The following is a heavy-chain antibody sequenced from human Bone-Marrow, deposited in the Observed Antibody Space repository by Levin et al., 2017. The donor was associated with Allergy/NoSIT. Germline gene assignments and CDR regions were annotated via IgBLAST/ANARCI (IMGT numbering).Heavy chain of an antibody. V-gene: IGHV4-59*02. CDR1: GASVDSDY. CDR2: ASSSGRT. CDR3: ARDSGDFYGGFDI. D-gene: IGHD4/OR15-4a*01. J-gene: IGHJ3*02. Sequence: SETLSLICSVSGASVDSDYWSWIRQPPGKGLEWIGFASSSGRTNSSPALKSRVSMSVDTSTNEFYLKLKSVTAADTALYFCARDSGDFYGGFDIWGHGTVVVVSS.